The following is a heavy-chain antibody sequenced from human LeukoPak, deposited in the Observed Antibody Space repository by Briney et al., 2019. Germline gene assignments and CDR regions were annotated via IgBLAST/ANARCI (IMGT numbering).Heavy chain of an antibody. J-gene: IGHJ4*02. V-gene: IGHV3-23*01. CDR2: ISGSGGST. CDR3: AKAITLRGYSYGSFDY. D-gene: IGHD5-18*01. Sequence: GGSLRLSCAASGFTFSTYAMSWVRQAPGKGLEWVSAISGSGGSTYYADSVKGRITISRDNSKNTLYLQMNSLRAEDTAVYYCAKAITLRGYSYGSFDYWGQGTLVTVSS. CDR1: GFTFSTYA.